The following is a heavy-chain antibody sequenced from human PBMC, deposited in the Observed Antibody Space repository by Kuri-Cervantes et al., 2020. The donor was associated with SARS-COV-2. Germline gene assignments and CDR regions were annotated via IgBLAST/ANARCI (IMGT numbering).Heavy chain of an antibody. D-gene: IGHD2-2*01. J-gene: IGHJ5*02. CDR2: ISSNGGST. Sequence: GESLKISCAASGFTFSSYAMHWVRQAPGKGLEYVSAISSNGGSTYYANSVKGRFTISRDNSKNTLYLQMGSLRAEDMAVYYCARDSREYCSSTGCSWFDPWGQGTLVTVSS. V-gene: IGHV3-64*01. CDR3: ARDSREYCSSTGCSWFDP. CDR1: GFTFSSYA.